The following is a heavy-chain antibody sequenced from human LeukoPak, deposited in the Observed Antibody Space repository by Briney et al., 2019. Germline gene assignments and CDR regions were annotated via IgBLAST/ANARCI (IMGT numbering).Heavy chain of an antibody. V-gene: IGHV3-11*06. CDR3: ARDGGCSSTSCYVSWFDP. D-gene: IGHD2-2*01. CDR2: ISSSSSYT. J-gene: IGHJ5*02. Sequence: GGSLRLSCAASGFTFSDYYMSWIRRAPGKGLEWVSYISSSSSYTNYADSVKGRFTISRDNAKNSLYLQMNSLRAEDTAVYYCARDGGCSSTSCYVSWFDPWGQGTLVTVSS. CDR1: GFTFSDYY.